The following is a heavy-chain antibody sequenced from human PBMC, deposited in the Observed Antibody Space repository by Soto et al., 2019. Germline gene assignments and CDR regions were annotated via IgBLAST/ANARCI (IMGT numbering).Heavy chain of an antibody. CDR2: ISGYNGNT. CDR3: AREGQLGY. Sequence: GASVKVSCKASGDTFSNYGFSWVRQAPGQGLEWMGWISGYNGNTNYAERLQGRVTMTTDTSTRTAYMELKSLRYDDTAVYYCAREGQLGYWGQGTPVTVSS. J-gene: IGHJ4*02. V-gene: IGHV1-18*01. CDR1: GDTFSNYG. D-gene: IGHD6-6*01.